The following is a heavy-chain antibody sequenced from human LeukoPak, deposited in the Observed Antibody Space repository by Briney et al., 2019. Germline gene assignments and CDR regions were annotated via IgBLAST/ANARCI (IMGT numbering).Heavy chain of an antibody. J-gene: IGHJ4*02. CDR3: AKDHKYRIAAAGRGWYFDY. CDR1: GFTVSSNY. D-gene: IGHD6-13*01. Sequence: GGSLRLSCAASGFTVSSNYMSWVRQAPGKGLEWVSVIYSGGSTYYADSVKGRFTISRDNSKNTLYLQMNSLRAEDTAVYYCAKDHKYRIAAAGRGWYFDYWGQGTLVTVSS. CDR2: IYSGGST. V-gene: IGHV3-53*05.